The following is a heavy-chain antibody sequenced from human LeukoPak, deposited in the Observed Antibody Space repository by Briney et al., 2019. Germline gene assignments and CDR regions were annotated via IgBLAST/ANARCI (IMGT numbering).Heavy chain of an antibody. D-gene: IGHD2-21*02. Sequence: SVKVSCKASGYTFTSYGISWVRQAPGQGLEWMGGNIPIFGTANYAQKFQGRVTITADESTSTAYMELSSLRSEDTAVYYCARDTSRDGDRLNYYFDYWGQGTLVTVSS. V-gene: IGHV1-69*13. CDR1: GYTFTSYG. CDR2: NIPIFGTA. J-gene: IGHJ4*02. CDR3: ARDTSRDGDRLNYYFDY.